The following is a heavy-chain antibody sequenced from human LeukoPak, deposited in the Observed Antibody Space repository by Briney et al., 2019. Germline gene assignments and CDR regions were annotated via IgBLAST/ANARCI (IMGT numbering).Heavy chain of an antibody. D-gene: IGHD3-10*01. V-gene: IGHV4-34*01. CDR1: GGSLSGYY. CDR3: VTEQLGDDNFDY. J-gene: IGHJ4*02. CDR2: FSHRGST. Sequence: SETLSLTCAVYGGSLSGYYWSWIRQPPGQGLEWIGEFSHRGSTDYNPSLKGRVTISVDTSKNQFSLKLNSVTAADTAVYYCVTEQLGDDNFDYWGQGTLVTVSS.